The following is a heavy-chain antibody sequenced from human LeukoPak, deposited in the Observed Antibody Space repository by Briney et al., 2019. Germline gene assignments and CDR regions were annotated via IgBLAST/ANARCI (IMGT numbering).Heavy chain of an antibody. J-gene: IGHJ4*02. V-gene: IGHV3-7*05. CDR1: GFTFGSYW. Sequence: GGSLRLTCAASGFTFGSYWMSWVRQAPGKRLEWVATIKENGSDKYYVDSVKGRFTISRDNVKNSVYLQMNSLRAEDTAVYYCAREKNLGTWGQGTLVTVSS. CDR2: IKENGSDK. D-gene: IGHD1-14*01. CDR3: AREKNLGT.